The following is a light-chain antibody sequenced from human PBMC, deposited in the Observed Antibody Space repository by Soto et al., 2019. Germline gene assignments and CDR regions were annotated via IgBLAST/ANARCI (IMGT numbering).Light chain of an antibody. V-gene: IGLV4-69*01. J-gene: IGLJ2*01. CDR2: LNSDGSH. CDR1: SGHSSYA. Sequence: QLVLTQSPSASASLGASVKLTCTLSSGHSSYAIAWHQQQPEKGPRYLMKLNSDGSHSKGDGIPDRFSGSSSGTERYLTISSLQSDEEADYYCQTWGTGIQVFGGGTKLTVL. CDR3: QTWGTGIQV.